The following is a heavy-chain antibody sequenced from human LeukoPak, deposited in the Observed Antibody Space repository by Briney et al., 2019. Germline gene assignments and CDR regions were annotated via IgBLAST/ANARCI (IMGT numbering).Heavy chain of an antibody. V-gene: IGHV3-48*03. J-gene: IGHJ6*02. CDR1: GFTFSSYE. CDR3: ARDYAFGATYYYYYGMDV. D-gene: IGHD3-16*01. CDR2: ISSSGSTI. Sequence: GGSLRLSRAASGFTFSSYEMNWVRQAPGTGLEWVSYISSSGSTIYYADSVKGRFTISRDNAKNSLYLQMNSLRAEDTAVYYCARDYAFGATYYYYYGMDVWGQGTTVTVSS.